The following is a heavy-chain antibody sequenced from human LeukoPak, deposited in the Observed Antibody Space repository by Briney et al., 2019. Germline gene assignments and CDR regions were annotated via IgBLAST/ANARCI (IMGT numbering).Heavy chain of an antibody. CDR1: GYTFTTYG. CDR2: MNPNSGNT. Sequence: ASLNLSCNASGYTFTTYGINWVWQATRQGLEWMGWMNPNSGNTGYAPKFQGRVTMTRNTSISTAYMELSSLRSDDTAVYYCAMRNGSGSLYFDYWGQGTLVTVSS. CDR3: AMRNGSGSLYFDY. D-gene: IGHD3-10*01. V-gene: IGHV1-8*01. J-gene: IGHJ4*02.